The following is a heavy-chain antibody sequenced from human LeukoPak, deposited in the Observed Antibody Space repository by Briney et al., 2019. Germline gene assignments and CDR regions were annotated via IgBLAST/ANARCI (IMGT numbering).Heavy chain of an antibody. D-gene: IGHD3-10*01. CDR3: ARDERFGELLF. J-gene: IGHJ4*02. CDR1: GGTFSSYA. CDR2: IIPILGIA. V-gene: IGHV1-69*04. Sequence: ASVKVSCKASGGTFSSYAISWVRQAPGQGLEWMGRIIPILGIANYAQKFQGRVTITADKSTSTAYMELSSLRSEDTAVYYCARDERFGELLFGGQGTLVTVSS.